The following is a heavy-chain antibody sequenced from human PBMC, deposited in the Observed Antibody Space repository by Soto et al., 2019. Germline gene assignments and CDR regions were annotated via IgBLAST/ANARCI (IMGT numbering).Heavy chain of an antibody. CDR2: INSDGSST. J-gene: IGHJ6*02. V-gene: IGHV3-74*01. Sequence: QRLSCAASGFTSSSYWLHWVRQAPGKGLVWVSRINSDGSSTSYADSVKGRFTISRDNAKNTLYLQMNSLRAEDTAVYYCARGSSSEEYYYYGMDVWGQGTTVTVSS. D-gene: IGHD6-6*01. CDR3: ARGSSSEEYYYYGMDV. CDR1: GFTSSSYW.